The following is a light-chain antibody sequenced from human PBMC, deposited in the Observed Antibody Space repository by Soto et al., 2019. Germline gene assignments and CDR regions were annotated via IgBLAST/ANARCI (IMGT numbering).Light chain of an antibody. Sequence: DIVITQSPDALAFSLGERATINCKSSQSVLYSSNNKNYLAWYQQKPGQAPKLLLYWASTRASGVPDRFRGSGSGTDFTLTISSLQAEDVAVYYCQQYNSAPQTFGQGTKVDIK. V-gene: IGKV4-1*01. CDR3: QQYNSAPQT. CDR1: QSVLYSSNNKNY. J-gene: IGKJ1*01. CDR2: WAS.